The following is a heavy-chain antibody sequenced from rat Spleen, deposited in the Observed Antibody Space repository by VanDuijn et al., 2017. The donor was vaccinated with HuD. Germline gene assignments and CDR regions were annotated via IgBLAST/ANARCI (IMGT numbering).Heavy chain of an antibody. Sequence: QVQLKESGPGLMQPSQTLSLTCIVSGFSLTSYHVHWVRQSPGKGLAWMAVLWSGGNTDYNSALTSRISISRDTSKSQVFLKVNSLKTEDTGIYYCTRNGLFDYWGQGVMVTVSS. CDR3: TRNGLFDY. CDR2: LWSGGNT. V-gene: IGHV2S13*01. CDR1: GFSLTSYH. J-gene: IGHJ2*01.